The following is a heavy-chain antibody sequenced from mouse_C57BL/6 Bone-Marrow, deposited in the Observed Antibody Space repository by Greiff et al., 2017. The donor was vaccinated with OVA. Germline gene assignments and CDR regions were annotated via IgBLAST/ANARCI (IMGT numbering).Heavy chain of an antibody. D-gene: IGHD3-3*01. CDR1: GYTFTSYW. CDR3: ASVRGGY. CDR2: IDPSDSYT. J-gene: IGHJ3*01. Sequence: VQLQQPGAELVKPGASVKLSCKASGYTFTSYWMQWVKQRPGQGLEWIGEIDPSDSYTNYNQKFKGKATLTVDTSSSTAYMQLSSLTSEDSAVYYCASVRGGYWGQGTLVTVSA. V-gene: IGHV1-50*01.